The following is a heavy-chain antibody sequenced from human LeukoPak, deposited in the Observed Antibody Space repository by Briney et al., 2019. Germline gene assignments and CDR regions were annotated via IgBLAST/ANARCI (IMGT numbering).Heavy chain of an antibody. CDR2: INANGGGT. Sequence: ASVKLSCKASGYTFTGYYMNWVRQAPGQGLEWMGWINANGGGTNYAKKFQGRVTMTRDTSISTAYMELSRLRSDDTAVYYCARGVRYFDWPPLSTMDVWGQGTTVTVSS. V-gene: IGHV1-2*02. D-gene: IGHD3-9*01. CDR1: GYTFTGYY. J-gene: IGHJ6*02. CDR3: ARGVRYFDWPPLSTMDV.